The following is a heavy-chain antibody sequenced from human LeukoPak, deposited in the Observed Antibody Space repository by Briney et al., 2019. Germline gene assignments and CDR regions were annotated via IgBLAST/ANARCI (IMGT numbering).Heavy chain of an antibody. J-gene: IGHJ3*02. D-gene: IGHD2-21*02. Sequence: SQTLSLTCTVSGGSISSGGYYWSWIRQHPGKGLEWIGYIYYSGSTYYNPSLKSRVTISVDTSKNQFSLKLSSVTAADTAVYYCARCGGDCYYSPAFDIWGQGTMVTVSS. CDR1: GGSISSGGYY. CDR3: ARCGGDCYYSPAFDI. V-gene: IGHV4-31*03. CDR2: IYYSGST.